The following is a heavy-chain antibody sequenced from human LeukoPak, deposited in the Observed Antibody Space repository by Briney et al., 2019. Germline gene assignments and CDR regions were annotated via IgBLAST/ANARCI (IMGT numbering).Heavy chain of an antibody. V-gene: IGHV3-30*01. CDR2: ISYDGSNK. CDR1: GLTFSSYA. D-gene: IGHD5-24*01. Sequence: GGSLRLSCAASGLTFSSYAIHSVRQAPGKGLEWVAVISYDGSNKYYADSVKGRFTISGDDSKNTRYLQMNSLRTEDTAVYYCARRFYYMDGWGKGTTVSVSS. CDR3: ARRFYYMDG. J-gene: IGHJ6*03.